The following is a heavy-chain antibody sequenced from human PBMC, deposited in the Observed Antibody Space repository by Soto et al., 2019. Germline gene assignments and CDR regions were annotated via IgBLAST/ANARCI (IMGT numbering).Heavy chain of an antibody. CDR1: GGSISSYY. CDR2: IYYSGST. V-gene: IGHV4-59*08. D-gene: IGHD3-22*01. J-gene: IGHJ4*02. Sequence: SETLSLTCTVSGGSISSYYWSWIRQPPGKGLEWIGYIYYSGSTNYNPSLKSRVTISVDTSKNQFSLKLNSMTAADTAVYYCARLVDTMIVVRYEYYFDYWGQGTLVTVSS. CDR3: ARLVDTMIVVRYEYYFDY.